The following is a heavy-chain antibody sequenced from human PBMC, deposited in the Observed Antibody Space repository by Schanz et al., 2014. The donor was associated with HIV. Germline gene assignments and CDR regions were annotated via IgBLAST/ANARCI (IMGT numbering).Heavy chain of an antibody. V-gene: IGHV3-11*01. CDR1: GFTFGDHY. CDR2: ITGPGDTM. CDR3: ARGITGNSYGFDS. J-gene: IGHJ4*02. D-gene: IGHD5-18*01. Sequence: VQLVESGGGLVKPGGSLSLSCVASGFTFGDHYMTWIRQAPGKGLEWVAHITGPGDTMYYADSVKGRFTISRDNAKNSLNLQLKSLRAEDTAVYYCARGITGNSYGFDSWGQGALVSVSS.